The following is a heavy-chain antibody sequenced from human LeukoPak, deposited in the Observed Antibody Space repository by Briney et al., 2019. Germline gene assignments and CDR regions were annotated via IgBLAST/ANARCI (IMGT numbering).Heavy chain of an antibody. Sequence: ASVKVSCKASGYTFTGYYMHWVRQPPGQGLEWMGWINPNSGGTNYAQKFQGRVTMTRDTSISTAYMELSRLRSDDTAVYYCVSSVAGTYYGMDVWGQGTTVTVSS. CDR3: VSSVAGTYYGMDV. V-gene: IGHV1-2*02. D-gene: IGHD6-19*01. CDR2: INPNSGGT. J-gene: IGHJ6*02. CDR1: GYTFTGYY.